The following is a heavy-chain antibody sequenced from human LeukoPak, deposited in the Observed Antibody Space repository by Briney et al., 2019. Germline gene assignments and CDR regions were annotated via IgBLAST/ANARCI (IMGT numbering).Heavy chain of an antibody. D-gene: IGHD3-9*01. V-gene: IGHV3-30*02. CDR1: GFTFSSYG. Sequence: GGSLRLSCAASGFTFSSYGMHWVRQAPGKGLEWVAIIRYDGSNKYYADSVKGRFTISRDNSKNTLYLQMNSLRAEDTAVYYCAKDPRDYDILTGYDYWGQGTLVTVSS. J-gene: IGHJ4*02. CDR3: AKDPRDYDILTGYDY. CDR2: IRYDGSNK.